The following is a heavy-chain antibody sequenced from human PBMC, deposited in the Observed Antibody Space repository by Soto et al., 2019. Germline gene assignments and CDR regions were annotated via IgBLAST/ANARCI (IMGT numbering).Heavy chain of an antibody. D-gene: IGHD6-13*01. CDR3: AHRPGIAAADHFQH. V-gene: IGHV4-34*01. J-gene: IGHJ1*01. CDR2: INHSGST. Sequence: SETLSLTCAVYGGSFSGYYWSWIRQPPGKGLEWIGEINHSGSTNYSPSLKSRLTITKDTSKNQVVLTMTNMDPVDTATYYCAHRPGIAAADHFQHWGQGTLVTVSS. CDR1: GGSFSGYY.